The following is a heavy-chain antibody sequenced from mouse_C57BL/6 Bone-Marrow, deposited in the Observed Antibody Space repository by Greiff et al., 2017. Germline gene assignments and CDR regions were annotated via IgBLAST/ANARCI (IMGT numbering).Heavy chain of an antibody. Sequence: EVNVVESGGDLVKPGGSLKLSCAASGFTFSSYGMSWVRQTPDKRLEWVATISSGGSYTYYPDSVKGRFTISRDNAKNTLYLQMSSLKSEDTAMYYCASLYYYGSSEYYFDYWGQGTTLTVSS. V-gene: IGHV5-6*01. CDR3: ASLYYYGSSEYYFDY. D-gene: IGHD1-1*01. CDR2: ISSGGSYT. CDR1: GFTFSSYG. J-gene: IGHJ2*01.